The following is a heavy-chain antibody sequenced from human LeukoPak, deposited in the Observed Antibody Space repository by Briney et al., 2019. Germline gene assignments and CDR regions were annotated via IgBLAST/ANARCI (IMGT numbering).Heavy chain of an antibody. J-gene: IGHJ3*02. CDR3: ATTVVANAFDN. CDR1: GYTFTYYY. Sequence: ASVKVSCKASGYTFTYYYIHWLRQAPGQGLEWMGRINPNTGDTNYAQKFQGRVTMTRDTFITTAYMDLSGLRSDDTALYYCATTVVANAFDNWGQGTMITVSS. CDR2: INPNTGDT. D-gene: IGHD4-23*01. V-gene: IGHV1-2*06.